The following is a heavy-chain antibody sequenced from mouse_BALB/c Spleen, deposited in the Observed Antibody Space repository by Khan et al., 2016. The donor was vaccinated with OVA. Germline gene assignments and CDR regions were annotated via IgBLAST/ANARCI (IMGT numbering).Heavy chain of an antibody. CDR2: ISGDSSTI. V-gene: IGHV5-17*02. J-gene: IGHJ2*01. Sequence: DVKLVESGGGLVQPGGSRKLSCAASGFTFSSYGMHWVRQAPEKGLEWVAYISGDSSTIYYADTVKGRFTISRDNPKNTLFLQMTSLMSEDTAMYYCATSYYYGYYFDYWGPGTTLTVSS. CDR1: GFTFSSYG. CDR3: ATSYYYGYYFDY. D-gene: IGHD1-1*01.